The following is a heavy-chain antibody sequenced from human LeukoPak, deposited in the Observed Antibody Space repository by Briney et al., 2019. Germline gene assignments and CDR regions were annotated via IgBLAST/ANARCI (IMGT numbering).Heavy chain of an antibody. D-gene: IGHD3-22*01. CDR1: GFTFSSYS. V-gene: IGHV3-21*01. CDR3: ATSAFDSSGYYSY. CDR2: ISSSSSYI. J-gene: IGHJ4*02. Sequence: PGGSLRLSCAASGFTFSSYSMNWVCQAPGKGLEWVSSISSSSSYIYYADSVKGRFTISRDNAKNSLYLQMNSLRAEDTAVYYCATSAFDSSGYYSYWGQGTLVTVSS.